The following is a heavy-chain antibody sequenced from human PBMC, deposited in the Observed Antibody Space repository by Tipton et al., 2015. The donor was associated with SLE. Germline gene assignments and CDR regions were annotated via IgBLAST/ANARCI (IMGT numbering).Heavy chain of an antibody. J-gene: IGHJ3*02. CDR2: FYRSGVT. V-gene: IGHV4-39*07. CDR3: ARRGGFNVVAVGAIDAFDI. CDR1: GGSISSSIDSY. Sequence: TLSLTCTVSGGSISSSIDSYWAWIRQPPGKRLEWIGSFYRSGVTYVNPSLESRVTISGDTSKNQFSLRLSSLTAADTAVYYCARRGGFNVVAVGAIDAFDIWGHGTLVIVSS. D-gene: IGHD2-15*01.